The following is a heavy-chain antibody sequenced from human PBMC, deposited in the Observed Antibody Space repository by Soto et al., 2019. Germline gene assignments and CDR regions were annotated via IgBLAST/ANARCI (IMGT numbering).Heavy chain of an antibody. CDR2: ISSSATTI. J-gene: IGHJ4*02. D-gene: IGHD3-16*01. Sequence: QVQLVESGGGLVKPGGPLRLSCVASGFAFSDHYMTWIRQAPGKGLEWISYISSSATTIFYAESVRGRFSISRDNAKNSLFLQMNSLRVDDTAVYYCARVGDLAYKDWGQGTRVTVSS. V-gene: IGHV3-11*01. CDR3: ARVGDLAYKD. CDR1: GFAFSDHY.